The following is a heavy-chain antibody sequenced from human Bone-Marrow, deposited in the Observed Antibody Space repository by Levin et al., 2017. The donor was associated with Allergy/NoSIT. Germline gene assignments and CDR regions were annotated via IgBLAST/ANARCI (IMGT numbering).Heavy chain of an antibody. CDR2: IYPADSDI. J-gene: IGHJ4*02. Sequence: NPGGSLRLSCKGSGYNFTTYWIGWVRQMPGKGLEWMGIIYPADSDIRYSPSFQGQVTISADKSISIAYLQWRSVKASDTAMYYCARAVAGPYYFEYWGRGTLVTVSS. V-gene: IGHV5-51*01. CDR3: ARAVAGPYYFEY. CDR1: GYNFTTYW. D-gene: IGHD6-19*01.